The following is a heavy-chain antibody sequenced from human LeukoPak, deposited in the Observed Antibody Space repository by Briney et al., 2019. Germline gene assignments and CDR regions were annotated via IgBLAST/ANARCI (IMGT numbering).Heavy chain of an antibody. V-gene: IGHV3-23*01. J-gene: IGHJ6*04. D-gene: IGHD6-19*01. CDR3: AKITAVAGGYYYYGMDV. CDR1: GFTFSSYA. CDR2: ISGSGGST. Sequence: GGSLRLSCAASGFTFSSYAMSRVRQAPGKGLEWVSAISGSGGSTYYADSVKGRFTISRDNSKNTLYLQMNSLRAEDTAVYYCAKITAVAGGYYYYGMDVWGKGTTVTVSS.